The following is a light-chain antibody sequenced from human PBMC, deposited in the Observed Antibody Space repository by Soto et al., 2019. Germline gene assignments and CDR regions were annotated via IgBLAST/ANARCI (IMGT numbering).Light chain of an antibody. Sequence: EIVMTQSQATLSVSPGERATLACRASQSVSNNLAWYQQKPGQAPRLLIYAASTRATGIPARFSGSGSGTEFTVTISSLQSEDFAVYYCQQYNNWPYTFGQGTNLEIK. V-gene: IGKV3-15*01. CDR2: AAS. CDR3: QQYNNWPYT. CDR1: QSVSNN. J-gene: IGKJ2*01.